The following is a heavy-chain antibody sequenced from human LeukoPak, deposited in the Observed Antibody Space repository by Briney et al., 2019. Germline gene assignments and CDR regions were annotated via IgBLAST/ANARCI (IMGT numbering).Heavy chain of an antibody. Sequence: SETLSLTCSVSGGSINNHIWSWIRQPPGKGLEWIGYIYYSGSTNYNPSLKSRVTISVDTSKNQFSLKLSSVTAADTAVYYCARNAGWFDPWGQGTLVTVSS. J-gene: IGHJ5*02. D-gene: IGHD6-13*01. CDR1: GGSINNHI. V-gene: IGHV4-59*11. CDR3: ARNAGWFDP. CDR2: IYYSGST.